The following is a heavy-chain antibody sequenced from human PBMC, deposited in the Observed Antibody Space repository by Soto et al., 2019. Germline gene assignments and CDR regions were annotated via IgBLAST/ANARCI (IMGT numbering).Heavy chain of an antibody. CDR2: IYYSGST. D-gene: IGHD3-9*01. CDR1: GGSISSYY. Sequence: SETLSLTCTVSGGSISSYYWSWIRQPPGKGLEWIGYIYYSGSTNYNPSLKSRVTISVDTSKNQFSLKLSSVTAADTAVYYCARVHRGDYYDTLTGYRLNFDYWGQGTLVTVSS. CDR3: ARVHRGDYYDTLTGYRLNFDY. J-gene: IGHJ4*02. V-gene: IGHV4-59*01.